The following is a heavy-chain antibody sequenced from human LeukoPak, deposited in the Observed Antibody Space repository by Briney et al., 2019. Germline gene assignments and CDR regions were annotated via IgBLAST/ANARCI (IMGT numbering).Heavy chain of an antibody. V-gene: IGHV4-61*02. Sequence: SQTLSLTCTVSGGSISSGGHYWSWIRQPAGKGLECLGRISSTGSTNYNPSLRSRVTISADTSKNHFSLKLTSVTAADTAVYYCARDNSDGPDQYWWFDPWGQGTLVTVSS. CDR1: GGSISSGGHY. J-gene: IGHJ5*02. CDR3: ARDNSDGPDQYWWFDP. D-gene: IGHD2-15*01. CDR2: ISSTGST.